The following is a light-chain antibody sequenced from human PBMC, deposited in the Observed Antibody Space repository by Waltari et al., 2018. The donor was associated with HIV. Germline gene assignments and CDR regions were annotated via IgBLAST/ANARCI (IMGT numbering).Light chain of an antibody. V-gene: IGKV1-27*01. Sequence: IQMTQSPSSLFASAGDRVTITCRASQDIRSYVGCYQQKPGQLPQRLIYAASTLQSAVPSRFTSSGSGTECTLTISNLQPEDVASYYCQMDDRAPWTFVQGTKMEV. CDR2: AAS. CDR3: QMDDRAPWT. J-gene: IGKJ1*01. CDR1: QDIRSY.